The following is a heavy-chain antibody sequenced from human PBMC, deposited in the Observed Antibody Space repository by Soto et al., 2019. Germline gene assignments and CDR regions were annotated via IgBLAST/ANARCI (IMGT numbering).Heavy chain of an antibody. V-gene: IGHV4-39*01. CDR2: VYYSGGA. CDR3: GRVVEGATRHTDFDS. CDR1: GVSIHNSHSF. Sequence: PSETLSLTCAVSGVSIHNSHSFWGWIRQPPGKGLEFIANVYYSGGAHYTPSFKSRVTISVDTATNQVSLRMSSVTAADTAVYFCGRVVEGATRHTDFDSWGQGTLVTVSS. D-gene: IGHD2-21*01. J-gene: IGHJ5*01.